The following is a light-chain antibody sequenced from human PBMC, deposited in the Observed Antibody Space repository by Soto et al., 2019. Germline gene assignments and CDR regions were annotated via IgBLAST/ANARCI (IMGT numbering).Light chain of an antibody. CDR1: SSNVGGYNY. V-gene: IGLV2-14*01. J-gene: IGLJ3*02. CDR2: EVT. Sequence: QLVLTQPASVSGSPGQSITISCTGTSSNVGGYNYVSWYQQYPGKAPKLMIFEVTNRPSGVSDRFSGSKSGNTASLTISGLQAEDEADYYCSSFTSSNTWLFGGGTKVTVL. CDR3: SSFTSSNTWL.